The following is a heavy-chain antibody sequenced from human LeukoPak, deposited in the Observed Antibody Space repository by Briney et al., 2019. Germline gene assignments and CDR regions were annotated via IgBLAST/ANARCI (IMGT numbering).Heavy chain of an antibody. V-gene: IGHV3-7*03. CDR1: GFSFRNFW. J-gene: IGHJ6*02. Sequence: PGGSLRLSCAASGFSFRNFWMIWVRQAPGKGLEWVANINHDGSEKYYVDSVKGRFTISRDNAQKSLHLQMNTLRAEDTAVYYCAMAYNYGMDIWGQGTAVTVS. CDR2: INHDGSEK. CDR3: AMAYNYGMDI.